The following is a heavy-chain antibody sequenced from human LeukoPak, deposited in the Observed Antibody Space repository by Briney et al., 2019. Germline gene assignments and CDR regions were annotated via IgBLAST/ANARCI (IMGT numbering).Heavy chain of an antibody. V-gene: IGHV3-30*18. J-gene: IGHJ6*03. D-gene: IGHD4-23*01. CDR1: GFTFSSYG. CDR3: AKTRMAVVTNYYYYYMDV. CDR2: ISYDGSNK. Sequence: GGSLRLSCAASGFTFSSYGMHWVRQAPGKGLEWVAVISYDGSNKYYADSVKGRFTISRDNSKNTLYLQMNSLRAEDTAVYYCAKTRMAVVTNYYYYYMDVWGKGTTVTVSS.